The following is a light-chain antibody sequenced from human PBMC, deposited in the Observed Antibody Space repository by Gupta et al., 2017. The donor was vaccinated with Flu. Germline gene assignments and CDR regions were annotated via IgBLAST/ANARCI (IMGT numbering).Light chain of an antibody. CDR1: SSNIGNNY. CDR3: GTWDSRVSGWV. Sequence: QSVLTQPPSVSAAPGQKVTISCSGSSSNIGNNYVSWYQQLPGTAPKLVIYENNKRASGIPDRFSGSKSDTSATLGITGLQTGDEADYHCGTWDSRVSGWVFGGGTKLTVL. V-gene: IGLV1-51*02. J-gene: IGLJ3*02. CDR2: ENN.